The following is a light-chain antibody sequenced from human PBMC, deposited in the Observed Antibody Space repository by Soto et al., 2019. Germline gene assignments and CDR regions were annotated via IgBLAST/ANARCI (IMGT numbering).Light chain of an antibody. CDR1: QSVSSSY. CDR2: GAS. Sequence: EIVLTQSPGTLSLSPVERATLSCMASQSVSSSYLAWYQQKPGQAPRLLIYGASSRATGIPDRFSGSGSGTDFTLTISRLEPEDFAVFYCQHSGSSPITFGQGTRLEIK. J-gene: IGKJ5*01. CDR3: QHSGSSPIT. V-gene: IGKV3-20*01.